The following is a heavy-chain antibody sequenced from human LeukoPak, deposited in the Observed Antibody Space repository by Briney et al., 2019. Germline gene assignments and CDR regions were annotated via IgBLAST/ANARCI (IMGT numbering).Heavy chain of an antibody. D-gene: IGHD3-10*01. CDR1: GGSISSGDYY. CDR2: IYYNGDT. V-gene: IGHV4-39*01. J-gene: IGHJ3*02. Sequence: SQTLSLTCTVSGGSISSGDYYWSWIRQPPGKGLEWIGNIYYNGDTYYNPSLKSRVTISVDTSKNQFSVKLTSVTAADTAVFYCARRSMVRGVFQAFDMWVQGTMVTVSS. CDR3: ARRSMVRGVFQAFDM.